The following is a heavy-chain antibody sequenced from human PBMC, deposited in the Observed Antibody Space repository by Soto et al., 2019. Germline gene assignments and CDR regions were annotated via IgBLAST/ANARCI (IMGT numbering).Heavy chain of an antibody. CDR1: GGSFSGYY. D-gene: IGHD3-16*02. J-gene: IGHJ6*02. Sequence: SETLSLTCAVYGGSFSGYYWSWIRQPPGKGLEWIGEINHSGSTNYNPSLKSRVTISVDTSKNQFSLKLSSVTAADTAVYYCARGLPYDYVWGSYRSYGMDVRGQGTKVTVSS. CDR2: INHSGST. CDR3: ARGLPYDYVWGSYRSYGMDV. V-gene: IGHV4-34*01.